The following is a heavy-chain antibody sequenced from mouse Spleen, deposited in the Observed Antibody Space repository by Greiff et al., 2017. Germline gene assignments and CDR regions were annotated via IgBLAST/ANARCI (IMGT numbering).Heavy chain of an antibody. V-gene: IGHV5-4*01. D-gene: IGHD2-2*01. CDR2: ISDGGSYT. Sequence: EVQGVESGGGLVKPGGSLKLSCAASGFTFSSYAMSWVRQTPEKRLEWVATISDGGSYTYYPDNVKGRFTISRDNAKNNLYLQMSHLKSEDTAMYYCARDRRGGYDDAMDYWGQGTSVTVSS. J-gene: IGHJ4*01. CDR1: GFTFSSYA. CDR3: ARDRRGGYDDAMDY.